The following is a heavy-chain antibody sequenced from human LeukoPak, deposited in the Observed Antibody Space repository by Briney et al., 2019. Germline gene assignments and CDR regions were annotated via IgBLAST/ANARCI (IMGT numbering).Heavy chain of an antibody. J-gene: IGHJ6*02. CDR3: ARAGTIHYYYYGMDV. D-gene: IGHD4-17*01. V-gene: IGHV1-69*13. CDR1: GGTFSSYA. CDR2: IIPIFGTA. Sequence: SVKVSCTASGGTFSSYAISWVRQAPGQGLEWMGGIIPIFGTANYAQKFQGRVTITADESTSTAYMELSSLRSEDTAVYYCARAGTIHYYYYGMDVWGQGTTVTVSS.